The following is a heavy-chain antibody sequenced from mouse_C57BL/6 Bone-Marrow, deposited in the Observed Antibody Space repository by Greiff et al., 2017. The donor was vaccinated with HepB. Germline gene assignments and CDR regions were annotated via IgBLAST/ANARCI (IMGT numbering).Heavy chain of an antibody. Sequence: QVQLQQSGAELVRPGASVKLSCKASGYTFTDYYINWVKQRPGQGLEWIARIYPGSGNTYYNEKFKGKATLTAEKSSSTAYMQLSSLTSEDSAVYFCARGCYYYGSSLDWYFDVWGTGTTVTVSS. D-gene: IGHD1-1*01. V-gene: IGHV1-76*01. CDR1: GYTFTDYY. CDR3: ARGCYYYGSSLDWYFDV. CDR2: IYPGSGNT. J-gene: IGHJ1*03.